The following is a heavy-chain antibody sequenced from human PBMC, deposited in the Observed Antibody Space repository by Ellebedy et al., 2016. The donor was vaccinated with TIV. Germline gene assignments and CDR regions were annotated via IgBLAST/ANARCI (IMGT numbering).Heavy chain of an antibody. CDR2: TYYRSKWYN. V-gene: IGHV6-1*01. CDR3: AGGGYGSGLDY. Sequence: SETLSLTCAISGDSVSSNSASWTWIRQSPSRGLEWLGRTYYRSKWYNDFAVSVKSRITINPDTSKNQFSLQLNSVTPEDTAVYYCAGGGYGSGLDYWGQGTLITVSS. J-gene: IGHJ4*02. CDR1: GDSVSSNSAS. D-gene: IGHD5-18*01.